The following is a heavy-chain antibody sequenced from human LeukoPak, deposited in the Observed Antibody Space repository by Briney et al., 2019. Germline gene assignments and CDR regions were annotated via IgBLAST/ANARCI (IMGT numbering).Heavy chain of an antibody. CDR1: GYTFTSYY. Sequence: ASVKVSCKASGYTFTSYYMHWVRQAPGQGLEWMGWISAYNGNTNYAQKLQGRVTMTTDTSTSTAYLELRSLRSDDTAVYYCVREVSAANAGYMDVWGTGTTVTVSS. CDR3: VREVSAANAGYMDV. V-gene: IGHV1-18*04. J-gene: IGHJ6*03. CDR2: ISAYNGNT. D-gene: IGHD6-13*01.